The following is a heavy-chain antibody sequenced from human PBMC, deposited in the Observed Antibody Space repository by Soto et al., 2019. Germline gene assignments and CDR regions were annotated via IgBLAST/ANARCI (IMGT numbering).Heavy chain of an antibody. CDR3: ATFIAVAGMDELFDEH. CDR2: INPSGGST. CDR1: GYTFTSYY. V-gene: IGHV1-46*01. J-gene: IGHJ4*02. D-gene: IGHD6-19*01. Sequence: GASVKVSCKASGYTFTSYYMHWVRQAPGQGLEWMGIINPSGGSTSYAQKFQGRVTMTRDTSTSTVYMELSSLRSEDTAVYYCATFIAVAGMDELFDEHWGPGXLVTVPS.